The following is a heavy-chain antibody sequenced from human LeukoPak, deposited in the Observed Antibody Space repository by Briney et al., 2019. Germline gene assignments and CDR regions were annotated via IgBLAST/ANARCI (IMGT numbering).Heavy chain of an antibody. V-gene: IGHV3-21*06. CDR1: RFNFNSFV. Sequence: TGGSLRLSCAASRFNFNSFVMGWVRQPPGKGLEWVSSISTSSGYIFYADSLKGRVTISRDNAKNSLYLQMNSLRAEDTAVYYCVRGKEPGWDMSYFDYWGQGILVTVSS. J-gene: IGHJ4*02. CDR2: ISTSSGYI. CDR3: VRGKEPGWDMSYFDY. D-gene: IGHD1-14*01.